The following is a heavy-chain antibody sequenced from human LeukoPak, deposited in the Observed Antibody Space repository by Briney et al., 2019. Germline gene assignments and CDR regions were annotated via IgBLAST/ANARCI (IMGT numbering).Heavy chain of an antibody. J-gene: IGHJ4*02. CDR3: ARDLDSSSWYEEGD. V-gene: IGHV3-30*04. Sequence: GGSLRLSCAASGFTFSSYAMHWVRQAPGEGLEWVAVILYDGSTKYYADSVKGRFTISRDNSKNTLYLQMNSLRAEDTAVYYCARDLDSSSWYEEGDWGQGTLVTVSS. CDR2: ILYDGSTK. CDR1: GFTFSSYA. D-gene: IGHD6-13*01.